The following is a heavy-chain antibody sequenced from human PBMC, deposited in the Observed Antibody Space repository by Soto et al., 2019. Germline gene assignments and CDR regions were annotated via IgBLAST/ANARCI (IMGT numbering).Heavy chain of an antibody. Sequence: PSGTLSLTCAVYGGSFSGYYWSWIRQPPGKGLEWIGEINHSGSTNYNPSLKSRVTISVDTSKNQFSLKLSSVTAADTAVYYCARGSGYKSSSWYVPYYYYYMDVWGKGTTVTVS. V-gene: IGHV4-34*01. J-gene: IGHJ6*03. CDR1: GGSFSGYY. D-gene: IGHD6-13*01. CDR3: ARGSGYKSSSWYVPYYYYYMDV. CDR2: INHSGST.